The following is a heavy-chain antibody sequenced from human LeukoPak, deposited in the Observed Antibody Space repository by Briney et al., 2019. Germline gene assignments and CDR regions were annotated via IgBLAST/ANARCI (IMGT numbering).Heavy chain of an antibody. CDR3: ARMLSGEWLFVGRYFDL. CDR2: INPNSGGT. J-gene: IGHJ2*01. Sequence: GASVKVSCKASGYTFTGYYMHWVRQAPGQGLEWMGWINPNSGGTNYAQKFQGRVTMTRDTSISTAYMELSRLRSDDTAVYYCARMLSGEWLFVGRYFDLWGRGTLVTVSS. V-gene: IGHV1-2*02. CDR1: GYTFTGYY. D-gene: IGHD3-3*01.